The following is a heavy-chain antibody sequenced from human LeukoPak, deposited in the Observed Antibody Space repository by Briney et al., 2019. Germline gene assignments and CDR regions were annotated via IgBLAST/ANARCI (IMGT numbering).Heavy chain of an antibody. J-gene: IGHJ6*02. CDR2: TRNKANSYTT. CDR1: GFTFSDHY. Sequence: GGSLRLSCAASGFTFSDHYMDWVRQAPGKGLEWVGRTRNKANSYTTEYAASVKGRFTTSRDDSKNSLYLQMNSLKTEDTAVYYCARVKYCSRTSCSYYGMDVWGQGTTVTVSS. V-gene: IGHV3-72*01. D-gene: IGHD2-2*01. CDR3: ARVKYCSRTSCSYYGMDV.